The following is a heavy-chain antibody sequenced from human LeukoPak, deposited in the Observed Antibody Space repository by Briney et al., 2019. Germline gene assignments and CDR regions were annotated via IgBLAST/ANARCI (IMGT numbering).Heavy chain of an antibody. D-gene: IGHD2-2*02. CDR2: FYYSGRT. V-gene: IGHV4-39*07. CDR1: GGSTSSSGYY. Sequence: SETLSLTCTVSGGSTSSSGYYWGWIRQPPGKRLEWIGCFYYSGRTYYNPSLKSRVAISVDTSKNQFSLKLNSVTAADTAVYYCARDSPVPASIDYYFDYWGQGTLVTVSS. CDR3: ARDSPVPASIDYYFDY. J-gene: IGHJ4*02.